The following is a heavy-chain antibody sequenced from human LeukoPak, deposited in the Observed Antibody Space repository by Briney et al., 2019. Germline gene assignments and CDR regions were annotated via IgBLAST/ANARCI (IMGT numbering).Heavy chain of an antibody. CDR3: ARGEHTMDV. J-gene: IGHJ6*02. V-gene: IGHV4-4*07. D-gene: IGHD1/OR15-1a*01. Sequence: SETLSLTCIVFGGSIRSNYWNWIRQPAGKGLEWIGRIYSSGATNYNPSLQSRVTMSVDTSKNQISLKLTSVTAADTAVYYCARGEHTMDVWGQGTTVTVSS. CDR1: GGSIRSNY. CDR2: IYSSGAT.